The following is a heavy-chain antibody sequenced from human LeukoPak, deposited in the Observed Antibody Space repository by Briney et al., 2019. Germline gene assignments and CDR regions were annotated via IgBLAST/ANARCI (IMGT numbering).Heavy chain of an antibody. J-gene: IGHJ4*02. CDR3: AKDLGGWIYPQFSFDY. D-gene: IGHD2-15*01. CDR2: ISGSGDST. CDR1: GFIFDTHT. V-gene: IGHV3-23*01. Sequence: GGSLRLSCTASGFIFDTHTLTWVRQAPGKGLEWVASISGSGDSTNYGDSVKGRFTISRDNSKNTLYLQMNSLRAEDTAVYYCAKDLGGWIYPQFSFDYWGQGTLVTVSS.